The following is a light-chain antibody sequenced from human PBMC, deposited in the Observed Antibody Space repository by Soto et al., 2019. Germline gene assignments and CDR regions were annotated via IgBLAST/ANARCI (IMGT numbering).Light chain of an antibody. CDR3: QQRSNWT. CDR1: QSVSSY. J-gene: IGKJ1*01. Sequence: EIVLTQSPATLSLSPGERATLSCRASQSVSSYLAWYQQKPGQAPMLLIYDASNSATGIPARFSGSGSGTDFTLTISSLEPEDVAVYYCQQRSNWTFGQGTKVEIK. CDR2: DAS. V-gene: IGKV3-11*01.